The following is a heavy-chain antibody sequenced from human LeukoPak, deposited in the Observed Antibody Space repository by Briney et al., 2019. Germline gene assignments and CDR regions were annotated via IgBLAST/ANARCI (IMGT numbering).Heavy chain of an antibody. CDR3: ARAPITIFGVDWYFDL. V-gene: IGHV1-2*02. D-gene: IGHD3-3*01. CDR1: GYTFTSYG. J-gene: IGHJ2*01. Sequence: GASVKVSCKASGYTFTSYGISWVRQAPGQGLEWMGWINPNSGGTNYAQKFQGRVTMTRDTSISTAYMELSRLRSDDPAVYYCARAPITIFGVDWYFDLWGRGTLVTVSS. CDR2: INPNSGGT.